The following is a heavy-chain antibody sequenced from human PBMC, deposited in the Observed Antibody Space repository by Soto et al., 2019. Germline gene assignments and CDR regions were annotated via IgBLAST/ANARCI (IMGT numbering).Heavy chain of an antibody. D-gene: IGHD1-7*01. Sequence: SETLSLTCTVSGGSISSGDYYWSWIRQPPGKGLEWIGYIYYSGSTYYNPSLKSRVTISVDTSKNQFSLKLSSVTAADTAVYYCARDQGGITGTTYSWFDSWGQGTLVPVSS. CDR2: IYYSGST. J-gene: IGHJ5*01. CDR1: GGSISSGDYY. CDR3: ARDQGGITGTTYSWFDS. V-gene: IGHV4-30-4*01.